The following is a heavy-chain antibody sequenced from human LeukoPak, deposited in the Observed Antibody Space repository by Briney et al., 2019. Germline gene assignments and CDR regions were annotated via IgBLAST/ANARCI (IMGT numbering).Heavy chain of an antibody. CDR2: INPNSGAT. V-gene: IGHV1-2*02. J-gene: IGHJ4*02. CDR3: GRLGYDFWSGYHPFDY. D-gene: IGHD3-3*01. CDR1: GYTFTGYY. Sequence: ASVKVSCKASGYTFTGYYMHWVRQAPGQGLEWMGWINPNSGATNYAQKFQGRVTMTRDTSISTAYMDLSRLISDDTAVYYCGRLGYDFWSGYHPFDYWGQGTLVTVSS.